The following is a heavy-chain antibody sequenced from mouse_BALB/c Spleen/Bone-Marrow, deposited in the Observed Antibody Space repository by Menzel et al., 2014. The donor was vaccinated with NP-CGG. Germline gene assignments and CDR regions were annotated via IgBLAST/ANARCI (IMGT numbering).Heavy chain of an antibody. CDR2: ISDGGSYT. V-gene: IGHV5-4*02. D-gene: IGHD2-4*01. CDR3: ARVSYDYFDY. J-gene: IGHJ2*01. CDR1: GFTFSDYY. Sequence: EVMLVESGGGLVKPGGSLKLSCAASGFTFSDYYMYWVRQTPEKGLEWVATISDGGSYTYYPDSVKGRFTISRDNAKNNLYLQMSSLKSEDTAMYYCARVSYDYFDYWGQGTTLTVSS.